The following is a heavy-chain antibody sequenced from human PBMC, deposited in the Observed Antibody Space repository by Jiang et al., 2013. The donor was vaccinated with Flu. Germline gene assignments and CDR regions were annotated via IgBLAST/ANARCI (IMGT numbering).Heavy chain of an antibody. CDR1: GYTLTELS. D-gene: IGHD6-19*01. CDR3: ATIPPRSGWSHYYFDY. CDR2: FDPEDGET. J-gene: IGHJ4*02. V-gene: IGHV1-24*01. Sequence: GASVKVSCKVSGYTLTELSMHWVRQAPGKGLEWMGGFDPEDGETIYAQKFQGRVTMTEDTSTDTAYMELSSLRSEDTAVYYCATIPPRSGWSHYYFDYWGQGTLVTVSS.